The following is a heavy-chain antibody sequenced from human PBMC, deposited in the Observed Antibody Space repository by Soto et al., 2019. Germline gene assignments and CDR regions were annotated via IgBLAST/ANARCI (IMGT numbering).Heavy chain of an antibody. V-gene: IGHV3-30-3*01. CDR1: GFTFSSYA. Sequence: GSLRLSCAASGFTFSSYAMHWVRQAPGKGLEWVAVISYDGSNKYYADSVKGRFTISRDNSKNTPYLQMNSLRAEDTAVYYCASVLRYFDWFRSTPRNDAFDIWGQGTMVTVSS. CDR2: ISYDGSNK. D-gene: IGHD3-9*01. CDR3: ASVLRYFDWFRSTPRNDAFDI. J-gene: IGHJ3*02.